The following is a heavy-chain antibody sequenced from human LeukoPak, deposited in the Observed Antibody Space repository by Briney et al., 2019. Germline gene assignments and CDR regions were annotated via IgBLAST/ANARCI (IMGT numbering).Heavy chain of an antibody. Sequence: GRSLRLSCAASGFTFSSYGMHWVRQAPGKGLEWVAVIPYDGSNKYYADSVKGRFTISRDNSKNTLYLQMNSLRAEDTAVYYCAKSGYYDSSDPAYWFDPWGQGTLVTVSS. CDR2: IPYDGSNK. CDR1: GFTFSSYG. V-gene: IGHV3-30*18. D-gene: IGHD3-22*01. CDR3: AKSGYYDSSDPAYWFDP. J-gene: IGHJ5*02.